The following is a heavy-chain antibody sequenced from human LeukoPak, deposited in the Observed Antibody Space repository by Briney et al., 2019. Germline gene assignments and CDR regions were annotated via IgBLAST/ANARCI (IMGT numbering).Heavy chain of an antibody. V-gene: IGHV4-59*01. J-gene: IGHJ5*02. D-gene: IGHD3-10*01. CDR2: IFYTGST. Sequence: SETLSLTCTVSGGSISSYYWSWIRQPPGKGLEWIGYIFYTGSTNYNPSLKSRVTISVLTSKNRFSLKLSSVTAADTAVYYCARKFGNWFDPWGQGTLVTVSS. CDR3: ARKFGNWFDP. CDR1: GGSISSYY.